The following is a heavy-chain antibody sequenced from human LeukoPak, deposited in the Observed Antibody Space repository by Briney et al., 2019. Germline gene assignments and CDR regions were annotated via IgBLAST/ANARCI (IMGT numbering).Heavy chain of an antibody. J-gene: IGHJ3*02. Sequence: PGGSLRLSCAASGFTVSSDFMSWVRQAPGKGLEWVSVIFGGGSTYYADSVKGRFTISRDTSKNTLHLQMNSLRADDTAVYYCAGQDYGDYLKIEDAFDIWGQGTMVTVSS. V-gene: IGHV3-53*01. CDR1: GFTVSSDF. CDR3: AGQDYGDYLKIEDAFDI. CDR2: IFGGGST. D-gene: IGHD4-17*01.